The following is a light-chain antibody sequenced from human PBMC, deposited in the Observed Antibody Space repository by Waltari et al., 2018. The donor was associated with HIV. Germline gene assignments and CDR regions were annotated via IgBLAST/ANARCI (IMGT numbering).Light chain of an antibody. CDR1: SSDVGGYNY. CDR2: EVS. V-gene: IGLV2-14*01. J-gene: IGLJ2*01. Sequence: QSALTQPASVSGSPGQSITIPCTGTSSDVGGYNYVSWYQQHPGKAPKLMIYEVSNRPSGVSHRFSGSKSGNTASLTISGLQAEDEADYYCSSYTSTTTLFGGGTKLTVL. CDR3: SSYTSTTTL.